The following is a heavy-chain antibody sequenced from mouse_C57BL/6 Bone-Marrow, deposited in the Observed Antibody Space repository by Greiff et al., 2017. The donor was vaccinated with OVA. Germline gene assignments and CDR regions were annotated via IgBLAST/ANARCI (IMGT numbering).Heavy chain of an antibody. V-gene: IGHV5-12*01. Sequence: EVQLVESGGGLVQPGGSLKLSCAASGFTFSDYYMYWVRQTPEKRLEWVAYISNGGGSTYYPDTVKGRFTISRDNAKNTLYLQMSRLKSEDTAMYYCAVSSYDYAMDYWGQGTSVTVSS. D-gene: IGHD2-10*02. J-gene: IGHJ4*01. CDR1: GFTFSDYY. CDR3: AVSSYDYAMDY. CDR2: ISNGGGST.